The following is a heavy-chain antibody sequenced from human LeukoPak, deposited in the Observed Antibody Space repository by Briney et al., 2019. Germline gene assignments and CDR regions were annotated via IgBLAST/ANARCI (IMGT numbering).Heavy chain of an antibody. CDR1: GGTFSSYA. J-gene: IGHJ4*02. CDR2: IIPIFGTA. CDR3: AKDSDIVVVVAASFFDY. D-gene: IGHD2-15*01. V-gene: IGHV1-69*13. Sequence: SVKVSCKASGGTFSSYAISWVRQAPGQGLEWMGGIIPIFGTANYAQKFQGRVTITADESTSTAYMELSSLRSEDTAVYYCAKDSDIVVVVAASFFDYWGQGTLVTVSS.